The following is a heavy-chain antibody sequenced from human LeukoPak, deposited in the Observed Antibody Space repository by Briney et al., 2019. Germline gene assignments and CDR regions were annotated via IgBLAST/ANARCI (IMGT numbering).Heavy chain of an antibody. J-gene: IGHJ4*02. CDR3: ARRRDVVVVPAAIYPYYFDY. CDR2: IKQDGSEK. V-gene: IGHV3-7*01. CDR1: GFTFSSYW. Sequence: GGSLRLSCAASGFTFSSYWMSWVRQAPGKGLEWVANIKQDGSEKYYVDSVKGRFTISRDNAKNSLYLQMNSLRAEDTAVYYCARRRDVVVVPAAIYPYYFDYWGQGTLVTVSS. D-gene: IGHD2-2*01.